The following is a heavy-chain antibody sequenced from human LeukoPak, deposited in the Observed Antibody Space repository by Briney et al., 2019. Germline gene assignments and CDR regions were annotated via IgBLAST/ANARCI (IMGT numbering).Heavy chain of an antibody. CDR2: INWNGGST. CDR3: ARDYGGSSPFDY. CDR1: GFTFDDYG. V-gene: IGHV3-20*04. J-gene: IGHJ4*02. D-gene: IGHD4-23*01. Sequence: GGSLRLSCAASGFTFDDYGMSWVRQAPGKGLEWVSGINWNGGSTGYADSVKGRFTISRDNAKNSLYLHMNSLRAEDTAVYYCARDYGGSSPFDYWGQGTLVTVSS.